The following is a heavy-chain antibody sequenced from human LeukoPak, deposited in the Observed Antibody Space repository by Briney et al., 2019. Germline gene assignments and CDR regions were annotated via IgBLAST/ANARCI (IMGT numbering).Heavy chain of an antibody. CDR1: GFTFDDYA. V-gene: IGHV3-9*01. CDR2: ISWNSGSI. Sequence: PGGSLRLSCAASGFTFDDYAMHWVRHAPGKGLEWVSGISWNSGSIGYADSVKGRFTISRDNAKNSLYLQMNSLRAEDTALYYCAKGAAVYYYYGMDVWGQGTTVTVSS. CDR3: AKGAAVYYYYGMDV. J-gene: IGHJ6*02. D-gene: IGHD6-13*01.